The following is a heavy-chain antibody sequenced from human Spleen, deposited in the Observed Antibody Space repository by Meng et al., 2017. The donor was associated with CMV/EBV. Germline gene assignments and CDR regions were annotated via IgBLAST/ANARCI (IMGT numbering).Heavy chain of an antibody. Sequence: SETLSLTCAVYGGSFSGYYWTWIRQPPGKGLEWIGEMYHSGSTYYNPSLESRVTMSVDTSENHFSLKLRSVTAADTAVYYCARLAQRVPAALYYHYYYYGMDVWGQGTTVTVSS. V-gene: IGHV4-34*01. D-gene: IGHD2-2*01. CDR2: MYHSGST. CDR1: GGSFSGYY. CDR3: ARLAQRVPAALYYHYYYYGMDV. J-gene: IGHJ6*02.